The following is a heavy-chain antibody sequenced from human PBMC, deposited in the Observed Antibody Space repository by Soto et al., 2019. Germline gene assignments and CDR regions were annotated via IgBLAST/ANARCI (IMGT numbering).Heavy chain of an antibody. J-gene: IGHJ6*02. CDR1: GGSFSGYY. CDR2: INHSGST. D-gene: IGHD3-16*01. Sequence: KPSETLSLTCAVYGGSFSGYYWSWIRQPPGKGLEWLGEINHSGSTNYNPSLKSRVTISVDTSKNQFSLKLSSVTAAYTAVYYCATQPLSPDLRHRYYYYYYGMDVWGQGTTVTVSS. CDR3: ATQPLSPDLRHRYYYYYYGMDV. V-gene: IGHV4-34*01.